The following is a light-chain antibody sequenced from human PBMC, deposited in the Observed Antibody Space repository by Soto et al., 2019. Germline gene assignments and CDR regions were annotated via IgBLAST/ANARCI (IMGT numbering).Light chain of an antibody. CDR3: QQYDAYPLT. V-gene: IGKV1-5*03. Sequence: DIQMTQSPSTLSASVGDRVTITCRASQSISTWLAWYQQKPGKAPKLLIYKASSLEGGVASRFSGSGYGTEFNITISSLQPDDFATYYCQQYDAYPLTFGGGTTVEIK. J-gene: IGKJ4*01. CDR2: KAS. CDR1: QSISTW.